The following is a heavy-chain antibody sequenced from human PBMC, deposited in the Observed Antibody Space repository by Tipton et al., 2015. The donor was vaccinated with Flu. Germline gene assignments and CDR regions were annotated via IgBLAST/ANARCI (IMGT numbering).Heavy chain of an antibody. V-gene: IGHV3-23*01. CDR2: LSGSGGST. J-gene: IGHJ4*02. CDR1: GFTFSSHA. Sequence: AASGFTFSSHAMSWVRQAPGKGLEWVSALSGSGGSTYHADSVKGRFAISRDNSQNTLYLQRNSPRAEGPARYYCTRAPGYSSAWYSDYWGQGTLVTVSS. D-gene: IGHD6-19*01. CDR3: TRAPGYSSAWYSDY.